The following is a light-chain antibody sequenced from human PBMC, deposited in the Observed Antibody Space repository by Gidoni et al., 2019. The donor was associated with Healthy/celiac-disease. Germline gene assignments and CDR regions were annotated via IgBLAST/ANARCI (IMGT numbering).Light chain of an antibody. CDR1: SSDVGGYNY. CDR3: SSYTSSSTRHVV. CDR2: EVS. J-gene: IGLJ2*01. Sequence: QSALTQPASVSGSPGPSITISCTGTSSDVGGYNYVSWYQQHPGKAPKLMIYEVSNRPSGVSNRFSGSKSGNTASLTISGLQAEDEADYYCSSYTSSSTRHVVFGGGIKLTVL. V-gene: IGLV2-14*01.